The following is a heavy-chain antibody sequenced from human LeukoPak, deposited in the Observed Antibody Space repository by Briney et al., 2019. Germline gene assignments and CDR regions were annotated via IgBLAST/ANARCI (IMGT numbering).Heavy chain of an antibody. CDR2: IFYTGST. CDR1: GGSINSYY. CDR3: ARHLDTSGTGFDY. D-gene: IGHD2-8*02. V-gene: IGHV4-59*08. Sequence: SETLSLTCTVSGGSINSYYWTWIRQPPGKGLEWIGYIFYTGSTNYNPSLKSRVTLSVDTSKYQFSLKLSSVTAADTALYYCARHLDTSGTGFDYWGLGTLVTVSS. J-gene: IGHJ4*02.